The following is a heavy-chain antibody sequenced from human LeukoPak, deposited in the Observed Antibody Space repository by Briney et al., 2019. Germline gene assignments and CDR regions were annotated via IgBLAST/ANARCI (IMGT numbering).Heavy chain of an antibody. CDR1: GGSFSGYY. Sequence: SETLSLTCAVYGGSFSGYYWSWIRQPPGKGLEWIGEINHSGSTNYNPSLKSRVTISVDTSKNQFSLKLSSVTAADTAVYYCARALRYFDWLSWFDSWGQGTLVTVSS. CDR2: INHSGST. D-gene: IGHD3-9*01. V-gene: IGHV4-34*01. J-gene: IGHJ5*01. CDR3: ARALRYFDWLSWFDS.